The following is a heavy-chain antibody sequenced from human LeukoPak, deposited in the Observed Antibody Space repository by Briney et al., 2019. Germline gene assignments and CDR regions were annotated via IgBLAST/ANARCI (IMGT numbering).Heavy chain of an antibody. J-gene: IGHJ5*02. CDR1: RFTFSSYW. CDR3: ASSSGGGNWFDP. D-gene: IGHD3-16*01. CDR2: INSDESTT. V-gene: IGHV3-74*01. Sequence: PGGSLRLSCAASRFTFSSYWMHWVRQAPGKGLVWVSRINSDESTTTYADSVKGRFTISRDYAKNMLYLQMNSLRAEDTAVYYCASSSGGGNWFDPWGQGTLVTVSS.